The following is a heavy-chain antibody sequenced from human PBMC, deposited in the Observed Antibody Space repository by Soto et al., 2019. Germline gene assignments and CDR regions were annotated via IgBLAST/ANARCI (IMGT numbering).Heavy chain of an antibody. CDR2: ISYDGSDK. J-gene: IGHJ6*02. Sequence: VQLVESGGGEVQPGRSLRLSCAASGFTYTDFALHWVRQAPGKGLEWVAIISYDGSDKYYADSVKGRFAISRDNPKNTLYLEMNSRRPEDTAVYFCARRAWDSYYAIDVWGQGTTVTVFS. CDR1: GFTYTDFA. CDR3: ARRAWDSYYAIDV. D-gene: IGHD3-22*01. V-gene: IGHV3-30*09.